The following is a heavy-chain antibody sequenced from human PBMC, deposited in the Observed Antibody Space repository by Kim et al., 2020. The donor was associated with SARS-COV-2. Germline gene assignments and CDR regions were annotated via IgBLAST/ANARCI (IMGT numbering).Heavy chain of an antibody. J-gene: IGHJ6*02. Sequence: GGSLRLSCAASGFTFSSYGMHWVRQAPGKGLEWVAVIWYDGSNKYYADSVKGRFTISRDNSKNTLYLQMNSLRAEDTAVYYCARGGAQDYYYGMDVWGQGTTVTVSS. V-gene: IGHV3-33*01. CDR3: ARGGAQDYYYGMDV. CDR1: GFTFSSYG. D-gene: IGHD1-26*01. CDR2: IWYDGSNK.